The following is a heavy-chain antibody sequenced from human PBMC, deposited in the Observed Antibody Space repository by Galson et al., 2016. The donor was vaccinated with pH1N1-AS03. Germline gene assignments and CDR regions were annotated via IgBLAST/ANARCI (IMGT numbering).Heavy chain of an antibody. Sequence: SLRLSCAASGFTFRNVWMTWVRQAPGKRLEWVGHIKSEGDGGGASDHAAPVKGRFTISRDDSENTLYLQMNSLKIEDTGVYYCTTPHGSGQGEFDYWGHGTLVTVSS. CDR2: IKSEGDGGGAS. CDR1: GFTFRNVW. J-gene: IGHJ4*01. D-gene: IGHD3-10*01. CDR3: TTPHGSGQGEFDY. V-gene: IGHV3-15*01.